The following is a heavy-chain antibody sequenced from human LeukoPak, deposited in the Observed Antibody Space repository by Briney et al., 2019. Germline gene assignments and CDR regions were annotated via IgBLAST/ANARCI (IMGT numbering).Heavy chain of an antibody. V-gene: IGHV1-69*13. J-gene: IGHJ3*02. Sequence: GASVKVSCKASGGTFSSYAISWVRQAPGQGLEWMGGIIPIFGTANYAQKFQGRVTITADESTSTAYMELSSLRSEDTAVYYCARKGYCSSTSCPFGAFDIWGQGTMVTVSS. CDR3: ARKGYCSSTSCPFGAFDI. D-gene: IGHD2-2*01. CDR2: IIPIFGTA. CDR1: GGTFSSYA.